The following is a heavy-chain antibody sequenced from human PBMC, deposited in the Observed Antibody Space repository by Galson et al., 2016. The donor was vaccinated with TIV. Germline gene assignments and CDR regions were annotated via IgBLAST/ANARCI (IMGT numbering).Heavy chain of an antibody. CDR1: GDSVSSTSAA. V-gene: IGHV6-1*01. Sequence: CAISGDSVSSTSAAWNWIRQSPSRGLEWLGRTYYRSTWYNDDAASLKRRITINPDTSKKQFSLQLTSVTPEDAAVYYCARGAPSVFGVIMTLDYWGQGTLVTVSS. D-gene: IGHD3-3*01. CDR3: ARGAPSVFGVIMTLDY. CDR2: TYYRSTWYN. J-gene: IGHJ4*02.